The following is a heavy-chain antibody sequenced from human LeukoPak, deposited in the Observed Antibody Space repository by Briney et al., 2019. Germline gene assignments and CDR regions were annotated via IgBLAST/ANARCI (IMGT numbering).Heavy chain of an antibody. CDR1: GYTFTGYY. D-gene: IGHD3-22*01. CDR2: INPNSGGT. J-gene: IGHJ4*02. Sequence: GASVKVSCKASGYTFTGYYMHWVRQAPGQGLEWMGWINPNSGGTSYAQKFQGRVTMTRDTSISTAYMELSRLRSDDTAVYYCARDRYDSSGYYYYDYWGQGTLVTVSS. CDR3: ARDRYDSSGYYYYDY. V-gene: IGHV1-2*02.